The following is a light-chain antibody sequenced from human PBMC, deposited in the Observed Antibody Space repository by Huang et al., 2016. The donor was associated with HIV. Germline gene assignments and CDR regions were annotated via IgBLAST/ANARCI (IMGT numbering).Light chain of an antibody. V-gene: IGKV1-39*01. CDR3: QQSYSFLT. CDR1: QFINTY. J-gene: IGKJ4*01. CDR2: GAS. Sequence: IQITQSLSSLSASVGDKVTITCRTSQFINTYLNWYQQKPGEAPKVLIHGASNLEGWVPSRFSGTGSGTDFTLTISGLQPEDFATYYCQQSYSFLTFGGGTKVEVK.